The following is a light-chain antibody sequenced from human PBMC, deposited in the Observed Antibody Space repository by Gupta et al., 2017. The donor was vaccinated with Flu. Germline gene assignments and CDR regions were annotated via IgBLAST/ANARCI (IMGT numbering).Light chain of an antibody. CDR2: HSS. CDR3: QQTDIAPFT. CDR1: QNIDES. J-gene: IGKJ3*01. Sequence: DIQLTQTPSSLSAAVGDRVTITCQASQNIDESLNWYQHRPGQSPAPLIYHSSTLESGIPSRFSGSGSGTDFTLSISNLQPEDFATYHCQQTDIAPFTFGRGT. V-gene: IGKV1-39*01.